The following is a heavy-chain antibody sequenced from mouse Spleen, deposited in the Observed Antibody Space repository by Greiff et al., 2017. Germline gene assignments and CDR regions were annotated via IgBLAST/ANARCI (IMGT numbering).Heavy chain of an antibody. Sequence: VKLVESGPGLVQPSQSLSITCTVSGFSLTSYGVHWVRQSPGKGLEWLGVIWSGGSTDYNAAFISRLSISKDNSKSQVFFKMNSLQADDTAIYYCARKKEYGNYDAMDYWGQGTSVTVSS. V-gene: IGHV2-2*01. CDR1: GFSLTSYG. CDR2: IWSGGST. CDR3: ARKKEYGNYDAMDY. D-gene: IGHD2-10*02. J-gene: IGHJ4*01.